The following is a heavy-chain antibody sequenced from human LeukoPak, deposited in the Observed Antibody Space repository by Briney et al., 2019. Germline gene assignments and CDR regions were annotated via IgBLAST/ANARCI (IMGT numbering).Heavy chain of an antibody. CDR2: IKQDGSEK. V-gene: IGHV3-7*03. Sequence: GGSLRLPCAASGFTFSSYWMHWVRQAPGKGLEWVANIKQDGSEKYYVDSVKGRFSISRDNARNSLHLQMNSLRAEDTAVYYCARDCGILRTDCGDALDIWGQGTMVTVSS. CDR3: ARDCGILRTDCGDALDI. CDR1: GFTFSSYW. J-gene: IGHJ3*02. D-gene: IGHD2-21*01.